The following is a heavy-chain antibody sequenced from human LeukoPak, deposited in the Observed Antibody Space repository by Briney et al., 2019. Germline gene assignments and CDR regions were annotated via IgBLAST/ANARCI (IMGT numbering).Heavy chain of an antibody. V-gene: IGHV3-21*01. D-gene: IGHD6-13*01. CDR1: GFTFSSYS. CDR3: AREDWEGIAAADLLDY. Sequence: GGSLRLSCAASGFTFSSYSMNWVRQAPGKGLEWVSSISSSSSYIYYADSVKGRFTTSRDNAKNSLYLQMNSLRAEDTAVYYCAREDWEGIAAADLLDYWGQGTLVTVSS. CDR2: ISSSSSYI. J-gene: IGHJ4*02.